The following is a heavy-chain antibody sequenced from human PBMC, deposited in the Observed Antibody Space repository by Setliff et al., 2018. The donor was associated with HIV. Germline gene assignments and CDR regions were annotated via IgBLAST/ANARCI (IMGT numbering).Heavy chain of an antibody. CDR2: IQDNEKT. Sequence: PSETLSLTCAVSGGSASNSRYYWAWSRQPPGKGLEYIGSIQDNEKTYYNQSRKSRVTISIDTSKNQFSLNLTSVTAADTAVYYCASRIYYYDSNNFLREEGFDPWGQGTLVTVSS. J-gene: IGHJ5*02. CDR1: GGSASNSRYY. V-gene: IGHV4-39*01. CDR3: ASRIYYYDSNNFLREEGFDP. D-gene: IGHD3-22*01.